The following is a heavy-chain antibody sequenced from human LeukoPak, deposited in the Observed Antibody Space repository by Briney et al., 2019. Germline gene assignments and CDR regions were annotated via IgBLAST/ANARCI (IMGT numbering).Heavy chain of an antibody. CDR2: IDPSDSYT. CDR1: GYSFTSYW. D-gene: IGHD3-9*01. Sequence: GESLRISCKGSGYSFTSYWISWVRQMPGKGLEWMGRIDPSDSYTNYSPSFQGHVTISADKSISTAYLQWSSLKASDTAMYYCARLETGYYDILTGYLREFDPWGQGTLVTVSS. V-gene: IGHV5-10-1*01. J-gene: IGHJ5*02. CDR3: ARLETGYYDILTGYLREFDP.